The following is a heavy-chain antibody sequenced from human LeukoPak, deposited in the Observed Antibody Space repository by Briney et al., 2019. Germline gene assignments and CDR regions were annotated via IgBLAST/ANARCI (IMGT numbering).Heavy chain of an antibody. D-gene: IGHD3-10*01. Sequence: GASVKLSCKASGSTFTSYDINWVRQATGQGLEWMGWMNPNSGNTGYAQKFQGRVTMTRNTSISTAYMELSSLRSEDTAVYYCARGRRGVRGVIIVVSFKYYFDYWGQGTLVTVSS. CDR3: ARGRRGVRGVIIVVSFKYYFDY. V-gene: IGHV1-8*01. J-gene: IGHJ4*02. CDR2: MNPNSGNT. CDR1: GSTFTSYD.